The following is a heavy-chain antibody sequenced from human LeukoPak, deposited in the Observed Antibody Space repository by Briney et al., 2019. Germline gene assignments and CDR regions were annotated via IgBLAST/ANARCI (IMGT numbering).Heavy chain of an antibody. CDR1: GFTFSSYG. V-gene: IGHV3-30*18. D-gene: IGHD2-21*02. CDR2: ISYDGSNK. J-gene: IGHJ6*02. CDR3: AKGYCGGDCYDYYYYGMDV. Sequence: GGSLRLSCAASGFTFSSYGMHWVRQAPGKGLEWVAVISYDGSNKYYADSVKGRFTISRDNSKNTLYLQMNSLRAEDTALYYCAKGYCGGDCYDYYYYGMDVWGQGTTVTVSS.